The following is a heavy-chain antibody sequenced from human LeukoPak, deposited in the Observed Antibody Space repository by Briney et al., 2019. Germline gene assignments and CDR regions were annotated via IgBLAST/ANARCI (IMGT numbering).Heavy chain of an antibody. V-gene: IGHV3-23*01. CDR3: ACIVGATEDLWAGSLDY. CDR1: GFSFSSYA. J-gene: IGHJ4*02. D-gene: IGHD1-26*01. CDR2: ICGCGGST. Sequence: GGALRLSCVASGFSFSSYANCWVRQAPAERREWVSAICGCGGSTYYADSLKGRFTISRDNSKNTLYLQMNSLRAEDTAVYYCACIVGATEDLWAGSLDYWGQGTLVTVSS.